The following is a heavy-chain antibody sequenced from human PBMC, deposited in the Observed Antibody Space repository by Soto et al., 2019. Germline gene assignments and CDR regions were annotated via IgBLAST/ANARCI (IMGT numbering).Heavy chain of an antibody. CDR1: GYTFTSYD. CDR3: ARKDCSSTSCYTRAYGMDV. J-gene: IGHJ6*02. Sequence: GASVKVSCKASGYTFTSYDINWVRQATGQGLEWMGWMNPNSGNTGYAQKFQGRVTMTRNTSISTAYMELSSLRSEDTAVYYCARKDCSSTSCYTRAYGMDVWGQGTTVTVS. D-gene: IGHD2-2*02. V-gene: IGHV1-8*01. CDR2: MNPNSGNT.